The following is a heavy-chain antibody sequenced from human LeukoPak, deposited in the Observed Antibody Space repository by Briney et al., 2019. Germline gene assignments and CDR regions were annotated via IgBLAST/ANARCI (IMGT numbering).Heavy chain of an antibody. CDR3: AHDNVYALDY. J-gene: IGHJ4*01. Sequence: GGSLRLSCVDRLFTHSVYRVGSVSQAPGKGLEWVANMKQDGSAKHYADSVTGRFSIPRDNSKNSVYLQMDSLRAEDNDLYYCAHDNVYALDYWGHGTLVTVSS. CDR2: MKQDGSAK. V-gene: IGHV3-7*01. D-gene: IGHD2-8*01. CDR1: LFTHSVYR.